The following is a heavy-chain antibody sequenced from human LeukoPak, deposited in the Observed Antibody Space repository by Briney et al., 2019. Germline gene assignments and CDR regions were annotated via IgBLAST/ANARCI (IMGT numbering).Heavy chain of an antibody. CDR3: ARAEPIDF. J-gene: IGHJ4*02. V-gene: IGHV3-30-3*01. D-gene: IGHD1-14*01. CDR1: GFTFSPYA. Sequence: GGSLRLSCAASGFTFSPYAMHWVRQAPGKGLEWVSLISNDGSNKYYADSVKGRFTISRDNSKNSLYLQMNSLRVEDTAVYHCARAEPIDFWGQGTLVTVSS. CDR2: ISNDGSNK.